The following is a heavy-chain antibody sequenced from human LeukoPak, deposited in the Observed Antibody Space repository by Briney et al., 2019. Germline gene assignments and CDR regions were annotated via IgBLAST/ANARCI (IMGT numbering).Heavy chain of an antibody. V-gene: IGHV3-30-3*01. CDR2: ISYDGSNK. Sequence: GGSLRLSCAASGFTFSSYAMHWVRQAPGKGLEWVAVISYDGSNKYYADSVKGRFTISRDNSKNTLYLQMNSLRAEDTAVYYCARWIWQLAHPGAFDIWGQGTMVTVSS. J-gene: IGHJ3*02. CDR3: ARWIWQLAHPGAFDI. CDR1: GFTFSSYA. D-gene: IGHD6-6*01.